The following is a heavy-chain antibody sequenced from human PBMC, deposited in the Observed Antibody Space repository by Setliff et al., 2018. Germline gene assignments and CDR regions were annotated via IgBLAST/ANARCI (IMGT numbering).Heavy chain of an antibody. Sequence: PSETLSLTCAVSGYTISSGGYYWSWIRQHPGKGLEWIGYIYYSGSTYYNPSLKSRVTISVDTSKNQFSLKLSSVTAADTAVYYCARDPLTTTVRHAFDIWGQGTMVTVSS. CDR2: IYYSGST. CDR3: ARDPLTTTVRHAFDI. J-gene: IGHJ3*02. CDR1: GYTISSGGYY. D-gene: IGHD4-4*01. V-gene: IGHV4-31*11.